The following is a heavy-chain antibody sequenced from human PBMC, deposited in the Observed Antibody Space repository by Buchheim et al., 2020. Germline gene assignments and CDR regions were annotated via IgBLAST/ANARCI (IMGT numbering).Heavy chain of an antibody. V-gene: IGHV3-15*05. J-gene: IGHJ4*02. CDR2: IKRKSDGETL. CDR1: GFTFSNAW. D-gene: IGHD1-26*01. CDR3: APKSPPPWEDTGIDDY. Sequence: EVHLVESGGGLVKPGGSLRLSCAASGFTFSNAWMSWVRQAPGKGLEWVGRIKRKSDGETLDYAAPVKGRFTVSRDDSKDTLFLQMNNLKSEDTAVYYCAPKSPPPWEDTGIDDYWRQGTL.